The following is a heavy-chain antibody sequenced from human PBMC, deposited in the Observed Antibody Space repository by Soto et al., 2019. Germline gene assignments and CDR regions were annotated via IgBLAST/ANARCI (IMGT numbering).Heavy chain of an antibody. D-gene: IGHD3-10*01. J-gene: IGHJ6*02. CDR2: IYYSGST. V-gene: IGHV4-28*01. CDR3: ARRTYYYGSGSYSVSGAKDYGMDV. Sequence: SETLSLTCAVSGYSISSSNWWGWIRQPPGKGLEWIGYIYYSGSTYYNPSLKSRVTMSVDTSKNQFSLKLSSVTAVDTAVYYCARRTYYYGSGSYSVSGAKDYGMDVWGQGTTVTVS. CDR1: GYSISSSNW.